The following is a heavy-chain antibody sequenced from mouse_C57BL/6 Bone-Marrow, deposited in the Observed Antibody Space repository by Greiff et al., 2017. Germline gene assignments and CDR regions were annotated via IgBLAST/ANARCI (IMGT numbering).Heavy chain of an antibody. Sequence: QVQLQQPGAELVMHGASVKLSCKASGYTFTSYWMHWVKQRPGQGLEWIGEIDPSDSYTNYNQKFKGKSTLTVDKSSSTAYMQLSSLTSEDSAVYYCARWDYYGSSYAWFAYWGQGTLVTVSA. CDR3: ARWDYYGSSYAWFAY. J-gene: IGHJ3*01. CDR1: GYTFTSYW. V-gene: IGHV1-69*01. D-gene: IGHD1-1*01. CDR2: IDPSDSYT.